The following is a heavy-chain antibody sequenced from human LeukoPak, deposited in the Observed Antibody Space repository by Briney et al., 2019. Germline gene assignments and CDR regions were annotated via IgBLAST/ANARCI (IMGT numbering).Heavy chain of an antibody. J-gene: IGHJ2*01. CDR2: LSASGGST. D-gene: IGHD4-17*01. CDR3: ATLYGDYNWYFDL. Sequence: GGSLRLSCAASGFIFSNYGIYWVRQAPGKGLEWVSTLSASGGSTFYAASVKGRFTVSRDNSKNTLFLQMNTLRAEDTAVYYCATLYGDYNWYFDLWGRGTLVTVSS. CDR1: GFIFSNYG. V-gene: IGHV3-23*01.